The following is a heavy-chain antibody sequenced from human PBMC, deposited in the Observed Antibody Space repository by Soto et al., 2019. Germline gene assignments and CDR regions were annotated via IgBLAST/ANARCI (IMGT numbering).Heavy chain of an antibody. J-gene: IGHJ6*02. CDR3: AKDRWARDGIDV. CDR1: GFTFDDYG. V-gene: IGHV3-9*01. Sequence: EERVVESGGGLVQPGGSLRLSCSASGFTFDDYGMHWVRQGPGKGLEWVSGITWNSDNIGYADSVKGRFTISRDNAKNSVYLQMNSLRSEDTAVYYCAKDRWARDGIDVWGQGTTVTVSS. CDR2: ITWNSDNI.